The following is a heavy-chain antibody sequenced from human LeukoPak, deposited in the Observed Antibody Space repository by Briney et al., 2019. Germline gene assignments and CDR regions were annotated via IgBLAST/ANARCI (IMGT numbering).Heavy chain of an antibody. D-gene: IGHD6-19*01. J-gene: IGHJ4*02. CDR1: GFTFTNYA. Sequence: GGSLRLSCAASGFTFTNYAMSWVRQVPGKGLEWVSQISSSADNTYYADAVKGRFTISRGNAKNSLSLQMNSLRAEDTAVYYCARGRVGFGGRSPADFDFWGQGTLVTVSS. V-gene: IGHV3-11*01. CDR2: ISSSADNT. CDR3: ARGRVGFGGRSPADFDF.